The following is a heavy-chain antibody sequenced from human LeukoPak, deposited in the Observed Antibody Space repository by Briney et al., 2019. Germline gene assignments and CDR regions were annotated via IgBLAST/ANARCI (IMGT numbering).Heavy chain of an antibody. D-gene: IGHD6-19*01. V-gene: IGHV1-18*01. J-gene: IGHJ4*02. CDR1: GYTFTSYG. CDR2: ISAYNGNT. CDR3: ARVQWLVSSPNY. Sequence: ASVKVSCKASGYTFTSYGISWVRQAPGQGLEWVGWISAYNGNTNYAQKLQGRVTMTTDTSTSTAYMELRSLRSDDTAVYYCARVQWLVSSPNYWGQGTLVTVSS.